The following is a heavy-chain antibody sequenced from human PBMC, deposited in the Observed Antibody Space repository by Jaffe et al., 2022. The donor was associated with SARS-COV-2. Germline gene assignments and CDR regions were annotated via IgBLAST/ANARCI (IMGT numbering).Heavy chain of an antibody. Sequence: EVQLVESGGGLVQPGGSLRLSCAASGFTFSSYWMSWVRQAPGKGLEWVANIKQDGSEKYYVDSVKGRFTISRDNAKNSLYLQMNSLRAEDTAVYYCARERNYDFWSGLPTNDYWGQGTLVTVSS. J-gene: IGHJ4*02. D-gene: IGHD3-3*01. CDR2: IKQDGSEK. CDR3: ARERNYDFWSGLPTNDY. V-gene: IGHV3-7*01. CDR1: GFTFSSYW.